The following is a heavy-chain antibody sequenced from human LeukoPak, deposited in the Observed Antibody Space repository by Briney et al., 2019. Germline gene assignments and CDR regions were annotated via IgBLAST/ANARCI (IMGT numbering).Heavy chain of an antibody. CDR3: ARDYGGNSGNCFDY. CDR2: IKQDGSEK. V-gene: IGHV3-7*01. CDR1: GFTFSSYW. J-gene: IGHJ4*02. D-gene: IGHD4-23*01. Sequence: GGSLRLSCAASGFTFSSYWMSWVRQAPGKGLEWVANIKQDGSEKYYVDSVKGRFTISRDNAKNSLYLQMNSLRAEDTAVYYCARDYGGNSGNCFDYWGQGTLLTVSS.